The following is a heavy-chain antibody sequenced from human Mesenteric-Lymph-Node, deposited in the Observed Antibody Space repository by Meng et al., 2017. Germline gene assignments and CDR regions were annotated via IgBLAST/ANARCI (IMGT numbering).Heavy chain of an antibody. CDR2: ISTLGTFT. CDR3: ARVGPATYYYGSGSYEVAFDY. J-gene: IGHJ4*02. V-gene: IGHV3-11*06. CDR1: GFTRADYY. D-gene: IGHD3-10*01. Sequence: GESLKISCAASGFTRADYYMSWIRQTPGRGLEWVAYISTLGTFTYYADSVKGRFTISRDNSKSTLYLQMNSLRAEDTAVYYCARVGPATYYYGSGSYEVAFDYWGQGTLVTVSS.